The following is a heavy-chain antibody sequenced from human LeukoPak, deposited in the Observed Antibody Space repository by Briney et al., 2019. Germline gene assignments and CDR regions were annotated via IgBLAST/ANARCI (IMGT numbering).Heavy chain of an antibody. CDR3: ARDVRSHNGPGGYYYYYMDV. CDR2: IYSSGNS. J-gene: IGHJ6*03. CDR1: GDSMSDSY. Sequence: PSETLSLTCYVSGDSMSDSYWSWIRQPAGKGLEWIGRIYSSGNSNYNPSLKSRVTLSVDTSNNQFSLTLSSVTAADTAVYHCARDVRSHNGPGGYYYYYMDVWGKGTTVTVSS. V-gene: IGHV4-4*07. D-gene: IGHD2-8*01.